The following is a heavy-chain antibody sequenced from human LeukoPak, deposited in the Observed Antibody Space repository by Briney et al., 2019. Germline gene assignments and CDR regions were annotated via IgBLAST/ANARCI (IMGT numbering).Heavy chain of an antibody. CDR2: ISRSGGST. J-gene: IGHJ5*01. CDR3: TRDPRHFDS. CDR1: GYTFTSYA. V-gene: IGHV3-23*01. D-gene: IGHD6-6*01. Sequence: SYKASGYTFTSYAMSWVRQAPGKGLEWASAISRSGGSTAYADSAKGRFTISRDNSKNTLYLQMNSLRVEDTAVYYCTRDPRHFDSCGQGTLVTVSS.